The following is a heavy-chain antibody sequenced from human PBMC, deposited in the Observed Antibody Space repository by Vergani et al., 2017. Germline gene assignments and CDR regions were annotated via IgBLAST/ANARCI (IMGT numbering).Heavy chain of an antibody. J-gene: IGHJ6*03. V-gene: IGHV3-21*01. CDR3: ARRGRQIVLQYYYYYYMDV. Sequence: EVQLVESGGGLVKPGGSLRLSCAASGFTFSSYSMNWVRQAPGEGLEWVSSISSSSSYIYYADSVKGRFTISRDNAENSLYLQMNSLRGEDTAVYYCARRGRQIVLQYYYYYYMDVWGKGTTVTVSS. CDR2: ISSSSSYI. D-gene: IGHD2/OR15-2a*01. CDR1: GFTFSSYS.